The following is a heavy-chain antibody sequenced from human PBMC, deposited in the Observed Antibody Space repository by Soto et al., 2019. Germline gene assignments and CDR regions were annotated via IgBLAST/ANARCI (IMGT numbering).Heavy chain of an antibody. CDR3: AKANSGYGSFDH. J-gene: IGHJ4*02. Sequence: PSETLSLTCTVSGDSISNYYCSWIRQSPGKGLEWIGYIYYSGSTNYNPSLKSRVTISIDKSKNQFSLKLTSVTAADTAVYYCAKANSGYGSFDHWGPGTLVTVSS. V-gene: IGHV4-59*01. CDR2: IYYSGST. D-gene: IGHD5-12*01. CDR1: GDSISNYY.